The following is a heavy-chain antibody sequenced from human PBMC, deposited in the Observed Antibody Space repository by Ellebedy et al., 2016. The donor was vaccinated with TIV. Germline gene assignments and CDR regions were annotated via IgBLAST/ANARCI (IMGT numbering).Heavy chain of an antibody. J-gene: IGHJ2*01. CDR2: ISWNSAGI. CDR3: AKVTDYGGDWYFDL. D-gene: IGHD4-23*01. Sequence: SLKISXAASGFSFDDYAMHWVRQAPGKGLEWVSGISWNSAGIGYADSVKGRFTISRDNAKNSLYLQMTRLRAEDTALYYCAKVTDYGGDWYFDLWGRGTLVTVSS. V-gene: IGHV3-9*01. CDR1: GFSFDDYA.